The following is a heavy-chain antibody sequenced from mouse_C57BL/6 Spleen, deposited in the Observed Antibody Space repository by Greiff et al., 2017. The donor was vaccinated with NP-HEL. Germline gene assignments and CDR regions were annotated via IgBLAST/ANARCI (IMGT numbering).Heavy chain of an antibody. Sequence: DVKLVESGGGLVKPGGSLKLSCAASGFTFSSYAMSWVRQTPEKRLEWVATISDGGSYTYYPDNVKGRFTISRDNAKNNLYLQMSHLKSEDTAMYYCARDRVTPFAYWGQGTLVTGSA. CDR3: ARDRVTPFAY. CDR2: ISDGGSYT. D-gene: IGHD2-2*01. CDR1: GFTFSSYA. J-gene: IGHJ3*01. V-gene: IGHV5-4*03.